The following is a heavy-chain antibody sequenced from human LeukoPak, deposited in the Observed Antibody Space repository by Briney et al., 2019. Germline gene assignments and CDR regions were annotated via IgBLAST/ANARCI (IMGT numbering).Heavy chain of an antibody. V-gene: IGHV3-23*01. CDR1: GFTFSSYA. CDR2: ISGSGGST. J-gene: IGHJ4*02. D-gene: IGHD3-10*01. Sequence: PGGSLSLSCAASGFTFSSYAMSWVRQAPGKGLEWVSPISGSGGSTYYADSVKGRFTISRDNSKNTLYLQMNSLRAEDTAVYYCAKASRYYGSGSHFDYWGQGTLVTVSS. CDR3: AKASRYYGSGSHFDY.